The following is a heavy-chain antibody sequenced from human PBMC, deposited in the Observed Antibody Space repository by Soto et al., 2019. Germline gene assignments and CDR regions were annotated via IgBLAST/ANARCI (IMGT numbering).Heavy chain of an antibody. CDR3: AKVEDSSSWDESYYYYGMDV. Sequence: SLRLSCAASGFTFSSYGMHWVRQAPGKGLEWVAVISYDGSNKYYADSVKGRFTISRANSKNTLYLQMNSLRAEDTAVYYCAKVEDSSSWDESYYYYGMDVWGQGATVTVSS. CDR2: ISYDGSNK. D-gene: IGHD6-13*01. J-gene: IGHJ6*02. V-gene: IGHV3-30*18. CDR1: GFTFSSYG.